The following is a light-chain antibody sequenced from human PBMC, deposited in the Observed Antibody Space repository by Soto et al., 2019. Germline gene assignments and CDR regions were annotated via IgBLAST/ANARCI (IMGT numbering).Light chain of an antibody. Sequence: EIVLPQSPATLSLSPGERAPLSSRASQTVSSSLAWYQQKPGQAPRLLIYEASNRATGIPARFSGSGSGADFTLTISSLEPEDFALYYCQQYINSPLTFGAGTKVDI. CDR2: EAS. V-gene: IGKV3-11*01. CDR1: QTVSSS. J-gene: IGKJ4*01. CDR3: QQYINSPLT.